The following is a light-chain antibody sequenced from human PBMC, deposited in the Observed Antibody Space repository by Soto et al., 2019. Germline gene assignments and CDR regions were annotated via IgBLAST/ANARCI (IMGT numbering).Light chain of an antibody. V-gene: IGKV3-20*01. Sequence: EVVLTQSPGTLSLSPGERVTVSCRASQNVRKYLAWYQQKPGQAPRLVIYGAGTRGSGVPDRFSGSGSGTDFTLTINNLEYDDSAVYYCHHYGESPPTFGGGTKVEI. CDR2: GAG. J-gene: IGKJ4*01. CDR1: QNVRKY. CDR3: HHYGESPPT.